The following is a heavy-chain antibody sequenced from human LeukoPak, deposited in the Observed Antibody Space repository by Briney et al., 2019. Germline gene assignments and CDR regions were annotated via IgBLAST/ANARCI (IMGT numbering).Heavy chain of an antibody. CDR1: GGSFSGYY. CDR3: AGSGSYFYYYYYYMDV. V-gene: IGHV4-34*01. Sequence: SETLSRNCAVYGGSFSGYYWSWIRQPPGKGLEWIGEINHSGSTNYNPSLKSRVTISVDTSKNQFSLKLSSVTAADTAVYYCAGSGSYFYYYYYYMDVWGKGTTVTVSS. CDR2: INHSGST. J-gene: IGHJ6*03. D-gene: IGHD3-10*01.